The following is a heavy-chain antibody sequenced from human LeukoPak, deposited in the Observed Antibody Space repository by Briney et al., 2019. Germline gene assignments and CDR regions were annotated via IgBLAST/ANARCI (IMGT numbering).Heavy chain of an antibody. CDR2: ITGSGGNT. Sequence: PGASLRLSCAASGFTFSNYAMSWVRQAPGKGLEWVSAITGSGGNTYYADSVMGQFTISRDNSKNTVFLQMNSLRAEDTAVYYCAKWGDYDVLTGYYVSDYWGQGTLVTVSS. J-gene: IGHJ4*02. V-gene: IGHV3-23*01. CDR3: AKWGDYDVLTGYYVSDY. CDR1: GFTFSNYA. D-gene: IGHD3-9*01.